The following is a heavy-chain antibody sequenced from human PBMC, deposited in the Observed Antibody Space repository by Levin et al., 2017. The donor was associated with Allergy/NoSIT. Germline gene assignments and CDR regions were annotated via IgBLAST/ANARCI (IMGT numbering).Heavy chain of an antibody. CDR1: GFTFSSYW. Sequence: GGSLRLSCAASGFTFSSYWMSWVRQAPGKGLEWVANIKQDGSEKYYVDSVKGRFTISRDNAKNSLYLQMNSLRAEDTAVYYCARDVGHGYGDYYYGMDVWGQGTTVTVSS. V-gene: IGHV3-7*01. J-gene: IGHJ6*02. D-gene: IGHD4-17*01. CDR3: ARDVGHGYGDYYYGMDV. CDR2: IKQDGSEK.